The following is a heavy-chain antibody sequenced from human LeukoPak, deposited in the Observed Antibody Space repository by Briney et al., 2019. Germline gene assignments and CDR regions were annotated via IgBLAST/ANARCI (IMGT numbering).Heavy chain of an antibody. CDR3: ARGLTWFGELFAAFDI. J-gene: IGHJ3*02. CDR1: GGSISNYY. V-gene: IGHV4-4*07. CDR2: IYTTGST. Sequence: SETLSLTWTVSGGSISNYYWSWIRRPAGKGLEWIGRIYTTGSTNYNPSLKSRVTMSVDTSKNQFSLKLSSVTAADTAVYYCARGLTWFGELFAAFDIWGQGTMVTVSS. D-gene: IGHD3-10*01.